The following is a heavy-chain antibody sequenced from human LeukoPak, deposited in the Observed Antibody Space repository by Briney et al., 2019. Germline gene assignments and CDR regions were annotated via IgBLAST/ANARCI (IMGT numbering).Heavy chain of an antibody. D-gene: IGHD4-17*01. J-gene: IGHJ4*02. V-gene: IGHV3-53*01. CDR1: GSTVSSNY. CDR2: IYSGGST. Sequence: GGSLRLSCAASGSTVSSNYMSWVRQAPGKGLEWVSVIYSGGSTYYADSVKGRFTISRDNSKNTLYLQMNSLRAEDTAVYYCAREIYGDYGRFDYWGQGTLVTVSS. CDR3: AREIYGDYGRFDY.